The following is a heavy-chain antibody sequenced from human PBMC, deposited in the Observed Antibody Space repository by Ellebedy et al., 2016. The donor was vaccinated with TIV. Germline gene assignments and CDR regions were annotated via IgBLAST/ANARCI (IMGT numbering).Heavy chain of an antibody. D-gene: IGHD4-17*01. V-gene: IGHV3-20*04. J-gene: IGHJ4*02. CDR2: ITGNGAAP. CDR3: ARENYVDNSYYFDY. CDR1: GFTFDDYG. Sequence: PGGSLRLSCVASGFTFDDYGMSWVRQGEGKGLEYVSGITGNGAAPGYADSVKGRFTISRDNARNSLYLQLNSLRPEDTALYFCARENYVDNSYYFDYWGPGTLVTVAS.